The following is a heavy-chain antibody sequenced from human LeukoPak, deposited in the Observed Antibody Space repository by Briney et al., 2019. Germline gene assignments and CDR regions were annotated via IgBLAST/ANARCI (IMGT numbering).Heavy chain of an antibody. CDR2: ISGSGGST. J-gene: IGHJ3*02. D-gene: IGHD2-21*02. CDR1: GFTFSSYA. Sequence: GGSLRLSCAASGFTFSSYAMSWVRQAPGKGLEWVSAISGSGGSTYYADSVKGRFTISRDNSKNTLYLQMNSLRAEDTAVYYCAKQASDGSAYCGGDCHPPDAFDIWGQGTMVTVSS. V-gene: IGHV3-23*01. CDR3: AKQASDGSAYCGGDCHPPDAFDI.